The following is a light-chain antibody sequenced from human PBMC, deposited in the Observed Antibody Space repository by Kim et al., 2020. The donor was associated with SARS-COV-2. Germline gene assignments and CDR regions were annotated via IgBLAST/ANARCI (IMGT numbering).Light chain of an antibody. CDR3: QVWDVNSNHPV. CDR2: YES. Sequence: APGLPANLTCCVTNLGPISVPSYRQNPTPPPVLLLHYESDRPSGIPVRFSGSGSVNTATLFISTVEAGDEANYYCQVWDVNSNHPVFGGGTKLTVL. CDR1: NLGPIS. J-gene: IGLJ2*01. V-gene: IGLV3-21*02.